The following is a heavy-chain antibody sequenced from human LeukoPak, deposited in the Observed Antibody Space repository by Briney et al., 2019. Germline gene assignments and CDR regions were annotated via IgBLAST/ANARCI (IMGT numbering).Heavy chain of an antibody. CDR1: GFTFSSYW. CDR2: IKQDGSEK. Sequence: PVGSLRLSCAASGFTFSSYWMSWVRQAPGKGLEWVANIKQDGSEKYYVDSVKGRFTISRDNAKNSLYLQMNSLRAEDTAVYYCARGFVDTAMASAHDYWGQGTLVTVSS. V-gene: IGHV3-7*01. D-gene: IGHD5-18*01. J-gene: IGHJ4*02. CDR3: ARGFVDTAMASAHDY.